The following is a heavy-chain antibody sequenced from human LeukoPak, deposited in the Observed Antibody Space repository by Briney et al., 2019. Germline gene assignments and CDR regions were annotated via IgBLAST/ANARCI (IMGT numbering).Heavy chain of an antibody. J-gene: IGHJ3*02. CDR1: DGSISSYY. Sequence: PSETLSLTCTVSDGSISSYYWGWIRQPPGKGLEWIGSIYYSGSTYYNPSLKSRVTISVDTSKNQFSLKLSSVTAADTAVYYCARGSSSWSWGAFDIWGQGTMVTVSS. D-gene: IGHD6-13*01. CDR2: IYYSGST. CDR3: ARGSSSWSWGAFDI. V-gene: IGHV4-39*07.